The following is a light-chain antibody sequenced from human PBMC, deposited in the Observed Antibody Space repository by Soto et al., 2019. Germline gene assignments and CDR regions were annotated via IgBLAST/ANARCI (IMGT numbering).Light chain of an antibody. CDR3: QQYGSSPPYT. Sequence: DMVVTQSPGTLSLSPGERATLSCRASRGLASSYLGWYQQKPGQPPRLLLYAASKRATGIPDRFSGSGSGTDFTLTINRLEPEDSAVYYCQQYGSSPPYTFGQGTKVDIK. V-gene: IGKV3-20*01. CDR1: RGLASSY. CDR2: AAS. J-gene: IGKJ2*01.